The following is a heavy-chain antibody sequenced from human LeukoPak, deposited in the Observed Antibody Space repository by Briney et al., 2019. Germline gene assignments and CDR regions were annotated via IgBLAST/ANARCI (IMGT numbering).Heavy chain of an antibody. CDR2: IYSGGST. V-gene: IGHV3-66*01. Sequence: GGSLRLSCAASGFTVSSNYMSWVRQAPGKGLEWVSVIYSGGSTYYADSVKGRFTISRDNSKNTLYLQMNSLRAEDTAVYYCARAQILRWPPEAFDYWGQGTLVTVSS. CDR3: ARAQILRWPPEAFDY. CDR1: GFTVSSNY. J-gene: IGHJ4*02. D-gene: IGHD4-23*01.